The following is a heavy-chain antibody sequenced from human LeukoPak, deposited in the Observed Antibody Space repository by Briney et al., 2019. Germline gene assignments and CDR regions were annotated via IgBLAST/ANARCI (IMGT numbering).Heavy chain of an antibody. Sequence: SETLSLTCAVYGGSFSGYYWSWIRQPPGKGLEWIGEINHSGSPNYNPSLKSRVTISVETSKNQFSLKLSSVTAADTAVYYCAGATYSYGRIYYYYYYMDVWGKGTTVTISS. J-gene: IGHJ6*03. CDR1: GGSFSGYY. CDR2: INHSGSP. V-gene: IGHV4-34*01. CDR3: AGATYSYGRIYYYYYYMDV. D-gene: IGHD5-18*01.